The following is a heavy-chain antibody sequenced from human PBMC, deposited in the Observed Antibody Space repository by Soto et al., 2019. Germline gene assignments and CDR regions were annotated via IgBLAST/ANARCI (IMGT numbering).Heavy chain of an antibody. D-gene: IGHD3-3*01. CDR3: AKDTRVTILGGMDV. V-gene: IGHV3-9*01. CDR1: GFTFDDYA. J-gene: IGHJ6*02. Sequence: GGSLRLSCAASGFTFDDYAMPWARQAPGKGLEWVSGISWNSGSIGYADSVKGRFTISRDNAKNSLYLQMNSLRAEDTALYYCAKDTRVTILGGMDVWGQGTTVTVSS. CDR2: ISWNSGSI.